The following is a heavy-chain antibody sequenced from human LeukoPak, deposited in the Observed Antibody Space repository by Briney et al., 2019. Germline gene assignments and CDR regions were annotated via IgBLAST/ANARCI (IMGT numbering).Heavy chain of an antibody. V-gene: IGHV3-7*01. J-gene: IGHJ3*02. CDR3: ARHRSGGSQDDAFDI. D-gene: IGHD2-15*01. CDR1: EFTFSTYW. Sequence: GGSLRLSCAASEFTFSTYWMSWVRQAPGKGLEWVADIKQDGSEKYYVDSVKGRFTISGQNAKNSVFLRMNSLRAEDTAVYYCARHRSGGSQDDAFDIWGQGTMVTVSS. CDR2: IKQDGSEK.